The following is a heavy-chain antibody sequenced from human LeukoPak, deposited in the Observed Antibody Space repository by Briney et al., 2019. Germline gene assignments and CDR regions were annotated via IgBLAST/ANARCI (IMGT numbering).Heavy chain of an antibody. Sequence: GGSLRLSCAASGFTVSSNYMSWVRQAPGKGLEWVSDIYSGGSTNYAASVKGRFTISRDNFKNTLYPQMNSLRAEDTAVYYCACLHGYSHPQLRVWGQGTLVTVSS. D-gene: IGHD4-11*01. J-gene: IGHJ4*02. CDR3: ACLHGYSHPQLRV. CDR1: GFTVSSNY. CDR2: IYSGGST. V-gene: IGHV3-53*01.